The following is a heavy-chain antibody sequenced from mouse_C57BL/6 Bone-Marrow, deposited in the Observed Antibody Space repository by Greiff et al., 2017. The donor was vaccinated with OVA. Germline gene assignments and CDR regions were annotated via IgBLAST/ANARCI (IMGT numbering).Heavy chain of an antibody. J-gene: IGHJ1*03. Sequence: EVKLVESGGGLVKPGGSLKLSCAASGFTFSDYGMHWVRQAPEKGLEWVAYISSGSSTIYYADTVKGRVTISRDNAKITLFLHMTSLRSEDTAMYYCARGYWYFDVWGTGTTVTVSS. CDR2: ISSGSSTI. CDR3: ARGYWYFDV. CDR1: GFTFSDYG. V-gene: IGHV5-17*01.